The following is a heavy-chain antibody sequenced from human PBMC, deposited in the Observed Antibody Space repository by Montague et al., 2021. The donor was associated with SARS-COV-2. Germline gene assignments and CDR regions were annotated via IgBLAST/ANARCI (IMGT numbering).Heavy chain of an antibody. CDR2: INSDGSYT. CDR3: TRGGPLSYYYYGMDV. D-gene: IGHD1-14*01. V-gene: IGHV3-74*01. J-gene: IGHJ6*02. Sequence: SLRLSCAASGFTFNSYWMHWVRQAPGKGLVWVSRINSDGSYTTYADSVKGRFTTSRDSAKNTLYLQMNSLRAEDTAVYHCTRGGPLSYYYYGMDVWGQGTTVTVSS. CDR1: GFTFNSYW.